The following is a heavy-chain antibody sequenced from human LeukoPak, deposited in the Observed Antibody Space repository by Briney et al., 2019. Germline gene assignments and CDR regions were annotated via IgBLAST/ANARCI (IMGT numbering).Heavy chain of an antibody. CDR1: GFTFSSYW. J-gene: IGHJ4*02. V-gene: IGHV3-74*01. Sequence: GGSLRLSCAASGFTFSSYWMHWVRQAPGKGLVWVSRINTDGISTNYADSVKGRFTISRDNSKNTLYLQMNSLRAEDTAVYYCAKDLSVSIAAAGTGGWGQGTLVTVSS. D-gene: IGHD6-13*01. CDR3: AKDLSVSIAAAGTGG. CDR2: INTDGIST.